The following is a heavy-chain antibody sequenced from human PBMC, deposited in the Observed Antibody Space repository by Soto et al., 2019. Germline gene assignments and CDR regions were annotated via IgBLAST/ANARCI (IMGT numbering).Heavy chain of an antibody. V-gene: IGHV3-30-3*01. CDR3: ARDREAMGDPPPNCDY. D-gene: IGHD1-26*01. J-gene: IGHJ4*02. CDR2: ISYDGSNK. CDR1: GFTFSSYA. Sequence: QVQLVESGGGVVQPGRSLRLSCAASGFTFSSYAMHWVRQAPGKGLEWVAVISYDGSNKYYADSVKGRFTISRDNSKNTLYLHMNSLRAEDTAVYYCARDREAMGDPPPNCDYWGQGTLVTVSS.